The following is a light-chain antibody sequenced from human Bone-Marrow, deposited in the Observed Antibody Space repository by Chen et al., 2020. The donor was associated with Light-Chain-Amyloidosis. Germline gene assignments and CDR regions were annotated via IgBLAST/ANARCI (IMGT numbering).Light chain of an antibody. CDR3: QQRSSWPTT. Sequence: EIVLTQSPATLSLPLGERATLSCRASQSVSSYLAWYQHKPGQAPRLLIYDASNRATGIPARFSGIGSGTDFTLTISSLEPEDFAVYYCQQRSSWPTTFGQGTRLEI. CDR2: DAS. CDR1: QSVSSY. V-gene: IGKV3-11*01. J-gene: IGKJ5*01.